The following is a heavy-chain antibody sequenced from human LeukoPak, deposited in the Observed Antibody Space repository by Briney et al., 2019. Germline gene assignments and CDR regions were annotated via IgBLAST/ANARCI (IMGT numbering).Heavy chain of an antibody. D-gene: IGHD6-13*01. V-gene: IGHV4-59*08. CDR2: IHYSGST. Sequence: PSETLSLTCTVSGGFISNYYWSWIRQPPGKGLEWIGFIHYSGSTKYNPSLTSRVTISVDTSKNQFSLRLSSVTAADTAVYFCARQSAARGTQWFDPWGQGTLVTVSS. CDR3: ARQSAARGTQWFDP. CDR1: GGFISNYY. J-gene: IGHJ5*02.